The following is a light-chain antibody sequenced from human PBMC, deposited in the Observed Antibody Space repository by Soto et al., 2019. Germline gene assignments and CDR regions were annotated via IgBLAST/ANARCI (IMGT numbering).Light chain of an antibody. Sequence: FTQSPCTLSLSAGERATLSCRTSQNINNNYLAWYQHKPGQAPTVLIYGAYSRAPGIPDRFSGSGSGTDFTLTISRLEPEDFAVYYCQPYDASPMFGQGTKV. J-gene: IGKJ1*01. V-gene: IGKV3-20*01. CDR1: QNINNNY. CDR3: QPYDASPM. CDR2: GAY.